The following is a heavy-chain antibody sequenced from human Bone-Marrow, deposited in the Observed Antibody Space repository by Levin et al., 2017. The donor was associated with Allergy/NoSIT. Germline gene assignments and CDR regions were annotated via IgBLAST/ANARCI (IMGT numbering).Heavy chain of an antibody. V-gene: IGHV5-51*01. D-gene: IGHD2-15*01. CDR1: GYSFPNYW. Sequence: GGSLRLSCQGSGYSFPNYWIGWVRQMPGKGLEWMGIIYPLVSDVTYSPSFQGQVTISADKSINTAYLQWSSLKPSDTAMYYCAREGDGGGFDPWGQGTLVTVSS. CDR3: AREGDGGGFDP. J-gene: IGHJ5*02. CDR2: IYPLVSDV.